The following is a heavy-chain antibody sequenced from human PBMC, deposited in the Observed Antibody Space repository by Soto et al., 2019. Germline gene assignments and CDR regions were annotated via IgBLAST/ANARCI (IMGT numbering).Heavy chain of an antibody. Sequence: PGESLKISCKGSGYSFTSYWIGWVRQMPGKGLQWMGIIYPGDSDTRYSPSFQGQVTISADKPINTAYLQWSSLKASDSAIYYCAAHTGAPVWGQGTLVTVSS. CDR3: AAHTGAPV. V-gene: IGHV5-51*01. J-gene: IGHJ4*02. CDR2: IYPGDSDT. D-gene: IGHD3-16*01. CDR1: GYSFTSYW.